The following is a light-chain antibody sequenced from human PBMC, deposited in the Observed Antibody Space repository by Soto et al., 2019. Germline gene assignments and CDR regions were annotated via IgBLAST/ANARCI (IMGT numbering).Light chain of an antibody. CDR2: GAF. CDR3: QQYNDWPLT. Sequence: EILMSLSLVTLSVNTGERATLSSRSSQSVSSNLAWYQQKPGQAPSLLIYGAFTRATGIPARFSGTGSGTEFTLTISSLQSEDFALYYCQQYNDWPLTFG. J-gene: IGKJ1*01. V-gene: IGKV3-15*01. CDR1: QSVSSN.